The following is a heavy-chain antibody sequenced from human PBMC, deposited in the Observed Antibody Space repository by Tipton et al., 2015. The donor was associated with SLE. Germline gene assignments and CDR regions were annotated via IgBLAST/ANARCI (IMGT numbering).Heavy chain of an antibody. Sequence: TLSLTCTVSGYSISSDYYWGWIRQPPGKGLEWIGSVYHSGSTYYNPSLKSRVTISVDTSKNQFSLKLSSVTAADTAVYFCARGLPTWGAYVHFDSWGQGTLVSVSS. CDR3: ARGLPTWGAYVHFDS. CDR1: GYSISSDYY. CDR2: VYHSGST. D-gene: IGHD7-27*01. V-gene: IGHV4-38-2*02. J-gene: IGHJ4*02.